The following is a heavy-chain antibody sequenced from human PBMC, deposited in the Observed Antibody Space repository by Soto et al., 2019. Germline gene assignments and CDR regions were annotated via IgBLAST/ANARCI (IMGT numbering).Heavy chain of an antibody. CDR3: ARGNALDI. Sequence: ASVKVSCKASGGTFSSFAINGVRQAPGQGPEWMGGTIPILGTANYAQKCQGRVTISADETTNTASLELTSLRSEDTAVYYCARGNALDIWGQGTTVTGS. CDR1: GGTFSSFA. V-gene: IGHV1-69*13. J-gene: IGHJ6*02. CDR2: TIPILGTA.